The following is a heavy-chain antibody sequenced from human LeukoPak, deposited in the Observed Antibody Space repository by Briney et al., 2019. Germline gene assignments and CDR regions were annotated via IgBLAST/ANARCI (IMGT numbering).Heavy chain of an antibody. Sequence: PSETLSLTCTVSGGSISSHFWSWIRQPPGKGLEWIGYIYYSGSTNYNPSLKSRVTISVDTSKNQFSLKLSSVTAADTAVYYCAREHAVYYYDSSGSLLDNYYYYMDVWGKGTTVTVSS. J-gene: IGHJ6*03. CDR3: AREHAVYYYDSSGSLLDNYYYYMDV. CDR1: GGSISSHF. V-gene: IGHV4-59*11. D-gene: IGHD3-22*01. CDR2: IYYSGST.